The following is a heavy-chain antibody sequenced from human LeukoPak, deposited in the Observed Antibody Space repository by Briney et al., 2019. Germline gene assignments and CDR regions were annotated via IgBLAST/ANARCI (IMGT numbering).Heavy chain of an antibody. D-gene: IGHD3-16*01. J-gene: IGHJ4*02. CDR1: GYTFIGYY. V-gene: IGHV1-2*02. CDR2: INPNSGGT. CDR3: ARDGATVTPHCDY. Sequence: ASVKVSCKASGYTFIGYYIHWVRQAPGQGLEWMGWINPNSGGTNYAQKFQGRVTLTRDTSISTAYMELSRLTYDDTAVYYCARDGATVTPHCDYWGQGTLVTVSS.